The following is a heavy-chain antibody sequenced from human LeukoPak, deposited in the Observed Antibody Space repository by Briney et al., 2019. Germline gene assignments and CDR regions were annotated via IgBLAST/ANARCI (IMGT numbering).Heavy chain of an antibody. Sequence: PGGSLRLSCAASGFTFSSYWMSWVRQAPGKGLDWVANIKQDGSEKYYVDSVKGRFTISRDNAKNSLYLQTNSLRAEDTAVYYCARGGFTMIVVAQEKFDYWGQGTLVTVSS. D-gene: IGHD3-22*01. CDR2: IKQDGSEK. CDR3: ARGGFTMIVVAQEKFDY. CDR1: GFTFSSYW. J-gene: IGHJ4*02. V-gene: IGHV3-7*01.